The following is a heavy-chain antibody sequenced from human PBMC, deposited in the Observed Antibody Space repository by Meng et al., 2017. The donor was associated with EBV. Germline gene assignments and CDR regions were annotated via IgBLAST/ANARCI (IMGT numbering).Heavy chain of an antibody. V-gene: IGHV1-69*01. Sequence: GQWVRWGAEGMKPGSSVTVPCTTSGGSFRYYAISWVRQAPGQGLEWLGGFLPRLGAPNYAQKFHGRVKITADESTSTHYMDLSSLRSEDTAIYYCASESGRGYTPDYWGQGTLVTVSS. CDR2: FLPRLGAP. D-gene: IGHD3-10*01. J-gene: IGHJ4*02. CDR1: GGSFRYYA. CDR3: ASESGRGYTPDY.